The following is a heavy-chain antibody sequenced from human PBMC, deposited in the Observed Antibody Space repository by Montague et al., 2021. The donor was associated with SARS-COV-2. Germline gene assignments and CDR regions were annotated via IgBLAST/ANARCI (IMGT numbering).Heavy chain of an antibody. D-gene: IGHD3-22*01. CDR3: ARGTRVVGITPGFRW. J-gene: IGHJ4*02. Sequence: SETLSLTCSVSGDSIRSSGYYWGWIRQPPGKGLEWIGTVYYSGSTNYNPSLKSRVTMPVDKSKNQFSLNVTSMTAADTAMYYCARGTRVVGITPGFRWWGQGTQVAVSS. CDR2: VYYSGST. CDR1: GDSIRSSGYY. V-gene: IGHV4-39*02.